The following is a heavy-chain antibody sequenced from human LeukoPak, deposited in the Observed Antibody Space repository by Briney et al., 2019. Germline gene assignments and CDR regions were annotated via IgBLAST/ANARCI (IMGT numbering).Heavy chain of an antibody. Sequence: ASVKVSCKASGYTLIDFFIHWVRQAPGQGLEWMGRINPNSGGTEYPPNFQGRVTMTRDTFISATYMELNRLTSDDTAVYYCARDLSSTSNWEFDYWGQGTLVTVSS. D-gene: IGHD7-27*01. CDR3: ARDLSSTSNWEFDY. V-gene: IGHV1-2*06. CDR1: GYTLIDFF. CDR2: INPNSGGT. J-gene: IGHJ4*02.